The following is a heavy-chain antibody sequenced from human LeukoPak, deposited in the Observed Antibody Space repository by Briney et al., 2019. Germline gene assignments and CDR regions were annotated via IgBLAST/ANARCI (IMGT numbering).Heavy chain of an antibody. CDR1: GGSISSGDYY. D-gene: IGHD3-10*01. CDR3: ARDGPAYGSGSPYYFDY. Sequence: SETLSLTCTVSGGSISSGDYYWSWIRQPPGKGLEWIGYIYYSGSTYYNPSLKSRVTISVDTSKNQFSLKLSSVTAADTAVYYCARDGPAYGSGSPYYFDYWGQGTLVTVSS. J-gene: IGHJ4*02. CDR2: IYYSGST. V-gene: IGHV4-30-4*01.